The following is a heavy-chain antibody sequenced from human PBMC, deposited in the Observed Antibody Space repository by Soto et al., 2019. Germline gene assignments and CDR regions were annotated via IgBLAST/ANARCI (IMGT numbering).Heavy chain of an antibody. V-gene: IGHV3-30*18. J-gene: IGHJ4*02. CDR3: ANGGEIMITFGGGYSDY. D-gene: IGHD3-16*01. CDR1: GFTFNTYG. Sequence: QVQLVESGGGVVQPGRSLRLSCAASGFTFNTYGMHWVRQAPGKGLEWVAVISYDGSIKYYSDSVKGRFTISRDNSKNTLYLQMNSLSPEDTAVYYCANGGEIMITFGGGYSDYWGQGTLVTVSS. CDR2: ISYDGSIK.